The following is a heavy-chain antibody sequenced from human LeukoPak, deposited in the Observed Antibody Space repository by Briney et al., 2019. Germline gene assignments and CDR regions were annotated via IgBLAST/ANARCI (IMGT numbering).Heavy chain of an antibody. CDR2: IIPIFGTA. Sequence: ASVKVSCKASGGTFISYAISWVRQAPGQGHEWMGRIIPIFGTANYAQKFQGTVTITTDESTSTAYMELSSLRSEDTAVYYCASDRGYSGYDLGAFDYWGQGTLVTVSS. J-gene: IGHJ4*02. CDR3: ASDRGYSGYDLGAFDY. D-gene: IGHD5-12*01. CDR1: GGTFISYA. V-gene: IGHV1-69*05.